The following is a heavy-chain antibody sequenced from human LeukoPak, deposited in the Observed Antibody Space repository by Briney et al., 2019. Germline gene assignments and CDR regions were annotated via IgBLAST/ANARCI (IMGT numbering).Heavy chain of an antibody. CDR3: AASPDYYDSSGYSYYFDY. CDR1: VFTFTSSA. D-gene: IGHD3-22*01. CDR2: IVVGSGNT. J-gene: IGHJ4*02. Sequence: GASVTVSFTSSVFTFTSSAVQWVRQARGQRREGIGWIVVGSGNTNYAQKFQERVTITRDMSTSTAYMELSSLRSEDTAVYYCAASPDYYDSSGYSYYFDYWGQGTLVTVSS. V-gene: IGHV1-58*01.